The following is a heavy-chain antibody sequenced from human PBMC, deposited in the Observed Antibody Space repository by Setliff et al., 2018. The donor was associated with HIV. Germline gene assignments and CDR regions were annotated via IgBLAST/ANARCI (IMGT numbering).Heavy chain of an antibody. CDR2: IHYSGTS. D-gene: IGHD3-22*01. V-gene: IGHV4-59*08. Sequence: SETLSLTCTVSGDLINNHNWNWIRQSPEKGLEWLGNIHYSGTSNYNSSLESLIVISLDTSKKPFSLPSYSVTAADTAVYYCARSRIRGYYDTSPAMAFDIWGQGTMVTVSS. J-gene: IGHJ3*02. CDR3: ARSRIRGYYDTSPAMAFDI. CDR1: GDLINNHN.